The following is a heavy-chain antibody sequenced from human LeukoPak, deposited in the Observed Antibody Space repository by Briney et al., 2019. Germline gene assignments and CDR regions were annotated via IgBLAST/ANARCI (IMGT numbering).Heavy chain of an antibody. J-gene: IGHJ4*02. CDR2: INPNSGGT. D-gene: IGHD7-27*01. CDR1: GYTFTGYY. V-gene: IGHV1-2*02. Sequence: GASVKVSCKASGYTFTGYYMHWVRQAPGQGLEWMGWINPNSGGTNYAQKFQGRVTMTRDTSISTAYMELSRLRSDDTAVYYCAHSTDDQNTVNWGYCFDYWGQGTLVTVSS. CDR3: AHSTDDQNTVNWGYCFDY.